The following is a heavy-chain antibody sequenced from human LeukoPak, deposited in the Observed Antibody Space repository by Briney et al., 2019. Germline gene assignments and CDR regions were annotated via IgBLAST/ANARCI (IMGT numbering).Heavy chain of an antibody. J-gene: IGHJ4*02. Sequence: GGSLRLSCAASGFVFSTYWMTWVRQAPAKGLQWVANINLDGTEEHYVDSSLKGRFTISRDNAKNSLYLQMTSLRVEDTAVYYCASGRHDFLHWGQGTLVTVSS. CDR3: ASGRHDFLH. CDR2: INLDGTEE. V-gene: IGHV3-7*01. D-gene: IGHD3/OR15-3a*01. CDR1: GFVFSTYW.